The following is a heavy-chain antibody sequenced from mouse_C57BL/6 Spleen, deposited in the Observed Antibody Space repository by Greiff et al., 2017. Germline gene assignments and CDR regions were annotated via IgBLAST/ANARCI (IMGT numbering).Heavy chain of an antibody. CDR1: GFTFTDYY. CDR3: ASLLYGLYYFDY. V-gene: IGHV7-3*01. J-gene: IGHJ2*01. D-gene: IGHD1-2*01. Sequence: EVQLVESGGGLVQPGGSLSLSCAASGFTFTDYYMSWVRQPPGKALEWLGFIRNKANGYTTEYSASVKGRFTISRDNSQSILYLQMNALRAEDSATYYCASLLYGLYYFDYWGQGTTLTVSS. CDR2: IRNKANGYTT.